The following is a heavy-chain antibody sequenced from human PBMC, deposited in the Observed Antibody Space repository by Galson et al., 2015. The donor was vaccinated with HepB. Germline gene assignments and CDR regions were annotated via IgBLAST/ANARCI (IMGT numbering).Heavy chain of an antibody. V-gene: IGHV3-30*18. Sequence: SLRLSCAASGFTFSSFGMHWVRQAPGKGLEWVAVISNDGNNKYYADSVKGRFSISRDNSKTTLYLQMNSLRAEDTAVYYCAKVRYNWNYYFEYWGQGTLVTVSS. CDR3: AKVRYNWNYYFEY. CDR2: ISNDGNNK. CDR1: GFTFSSFG. D-gene: IGHD1-7*01. J-gene: IGHJ4*02.